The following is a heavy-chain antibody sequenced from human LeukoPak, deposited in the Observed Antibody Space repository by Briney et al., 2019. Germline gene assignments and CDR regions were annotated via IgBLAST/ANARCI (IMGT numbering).Heavy chain of an antibody. J-gene: IGHJ4*02. CDR3: ATSGSYYY. CDR2: ISYDGSNK. Sequence: GGSLRLSCAASGFTFSSYAMHWVRQAPGKGLEWVAVISYDGSNKYYADSVKGRFTISRDNSKNTLYLQMNSLRAEDTAVYYCATSGSYYYWGQGTLVTVPS. V-gene: IGHV3-30*04. D-gene: IGHD1-26*01. CDR1: GFTFSSYA.